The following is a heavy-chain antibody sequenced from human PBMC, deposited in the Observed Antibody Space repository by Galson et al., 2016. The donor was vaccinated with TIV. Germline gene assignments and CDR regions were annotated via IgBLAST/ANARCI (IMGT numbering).Heavy chain of an antibody. V-gene: IGHV1-2*02. Sequence: GYTFTDYYIHWVRQAPGQGLEWMGWINPKSGDTKYAQKFEGRVTMTRDTSISTVFMELSSLIYDDTAVFYCARERHMDYWGQGTLVTVSS. CDR3: ARERHMDY. CDR2: INPKSGDT. CDR1: GYTFTDYY. J-gene: IGHJ4*02.